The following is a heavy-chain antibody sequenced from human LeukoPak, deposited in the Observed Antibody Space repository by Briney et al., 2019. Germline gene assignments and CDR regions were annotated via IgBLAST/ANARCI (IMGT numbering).Heavy chain of an antibody. CDR1: GGSFSGYY. V-gene: IGHV4-34*01. Sequence: PSETLSLTCAVYGGSFSGYYWSWIRQPPGKGLEWIGEINHSGSTNYNPSLKSRVTISVDTSKNQFSLKLSSVTAADTAVYYCARQEYSSSRDAFDIWGQGTMVTVSS. CDR3: ARQEYSSSRDAFDI. J-gene: IGHJ3*02. D-gene: IGHD6-6*01. CDR2: INHSGST.